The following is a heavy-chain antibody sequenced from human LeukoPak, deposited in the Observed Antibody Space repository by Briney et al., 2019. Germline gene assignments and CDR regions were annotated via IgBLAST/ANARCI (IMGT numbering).Heavy chain of an antibody. Sequence: PGGSLRLSCAASGFTFSSYEMNWVRQAPGKGLEWVPYISSSGSTIYYADSVKGRFTISRDNAKNSLYLQMNSLRAEDTAVYYCARDDPSDYYDSSGYYDYWGQGTLVTVSS. V-gene: IGHV3-48*03. J-gene: IGHJ4*02. D-gene: IGHD3-22*01. CDR1: GFTFSSYE. CDR3: ARDDPSDYYDSSGYYDY. CDR2: ISSSGSTI.